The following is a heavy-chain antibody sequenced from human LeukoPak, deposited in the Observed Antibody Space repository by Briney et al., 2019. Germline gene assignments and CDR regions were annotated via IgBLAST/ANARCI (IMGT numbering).Heavy chain of an antibody. CDR1: GGSISSSSYY. CDR2: IYYSGST. D-gene: IGHD6-19*01. J-gene: IGHJ1*01. Sequence: PSETLSLTCTVSGGSISSSSYYWGWIRQPPGKGLEWIGSIYYSGSTNYNPSLKSRVTISVDKSKNQFSLKLSSVTAADTAVYYCATGSSGWYYFQHWGQGTLVTVSS. CDR3: ATGSSGWYYFQH. V-gene: IGHV4-39*07.